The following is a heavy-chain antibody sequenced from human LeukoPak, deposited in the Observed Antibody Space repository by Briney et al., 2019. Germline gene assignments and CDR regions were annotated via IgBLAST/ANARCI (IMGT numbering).Heavy chain of an antibody. D-gene: IGHD6-19*01. CDR3: ARDPGVRWLVGFDY. CDR2: IWYDGSNK. V-gene: IGHV3-33*01. Sequence: GGSLRLSCAASGFXFSSYGIHWVRQAPGKGLEWVAVIWYDGSNKYYADSVKGRFTISRDNSKNTPYLQMDSLRAEDTAVYYCARDPGVRWLVGFDYWGQGILVTVSS. J-gene: IGHJ4*02. CDR1: GFXFSSYG.